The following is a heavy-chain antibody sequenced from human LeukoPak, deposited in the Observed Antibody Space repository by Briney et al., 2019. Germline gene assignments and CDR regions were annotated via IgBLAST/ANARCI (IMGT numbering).Heavy chain of an antibody. CDR3: AGYCSGGSCRTDPRDY. CDR2: IYYSGST. J-gene: IGHJ4*02. CDR1: GGSISSGGYY. V-gene: IGHV4-31*03. Sequence: SETLSLTCTVSGGSISSGGYYWSWIRQHPGTGLEWIGYIYYSGSTYYNPSLKSRVTISVDTSKNQFSLKLSSVTAADTAVYYCAGYCSGGSCRTDPRDYWGQGTLVTVSS. D-gene: IGHD2-15*01.